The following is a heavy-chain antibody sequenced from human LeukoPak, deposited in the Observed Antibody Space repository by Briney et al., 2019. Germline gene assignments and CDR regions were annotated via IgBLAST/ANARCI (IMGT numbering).Heavy chain of an antibody. CDR2: IKQDGSEK. D-gene: IGHD3-3*01. J-gene: IGHJ2*01. CDR3: ARAEWSNWYFDL. Sequence: GGSLRLSCAASGFTFSTYWMNWVRQAPGKGLEWVANIKQDGSEKYYVDSVKGRFTLPRDSAKNSLYLQMNSLRAEDMAVYYCARAEWSNWYFDLWGRGTLVTVSS. V-gene: IGHV3-7*03. CDR1: GFTFSTYW.